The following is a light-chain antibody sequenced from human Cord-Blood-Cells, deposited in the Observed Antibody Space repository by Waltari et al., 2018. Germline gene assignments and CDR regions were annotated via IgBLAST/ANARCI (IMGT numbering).Light chain of an antibody. CDR2: AAS. Sequence: DIQMTHAPSSLSASVGDRVTITCQASQSISSYLNWYQQKPGKAPKLLIYAASSLQSGVPSRFSGSGSGTDFTLTISSLQPEDFATYYCQQSYSTPYTFGQGTKLEIK. CDR1: QSISSY. J-gene: IGKJ2*01. CDR3: QQSYSTPYT. V-gene: IGKV1-39*01.